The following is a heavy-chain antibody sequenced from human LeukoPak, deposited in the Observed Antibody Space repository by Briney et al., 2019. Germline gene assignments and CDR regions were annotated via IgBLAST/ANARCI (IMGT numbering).Heavy chain of an antibody. CDR2: ISYDGSNK. J-gene: IGHJ6*03. D-gene: IGHD2-8*02. Sequence: GRSLRLSCAASGFTFSSYGMHWVRQAPGKGLEWVAVISYDGSNKYYADSVKGRFTISRDNSKNTLYLQMNSLRVEDTAVHYCAKGYGWEASYYYYYMDVWGKGTTVTISS. CDR3: AKGYGWEASYYYYYMDV. CDR1: GFTFSSYG. V-gene: IGHV3-30*18.